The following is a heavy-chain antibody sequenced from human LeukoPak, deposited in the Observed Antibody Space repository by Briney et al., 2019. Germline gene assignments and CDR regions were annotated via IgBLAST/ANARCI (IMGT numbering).Heavy chain of an antibody. Sequence: AASVKVSCKVSGYTLTELSMHWVRQAPGKGLEWMGGFDPEDGETIYAQKFQGRVTMTEDTSTDTAYMELSSLRSEDTAVYYCAAITIFGVVAGLYFDYWGQGTLVTVSS. CDR1: GYTLTELS. D-gene: IGHD3-3*01. V-gene: IGHV1-24*01. J-gene: IGHJ4*02. CDR2: FDPEDGET. CDR3: AAITIFGVVAGLYFDY.